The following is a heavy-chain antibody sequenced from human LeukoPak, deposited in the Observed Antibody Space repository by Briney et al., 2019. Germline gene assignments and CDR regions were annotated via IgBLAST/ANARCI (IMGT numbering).Heavy chain of an antibody. J-gene: IGHJ4*02. D-gene: IGHD3-10*01. CDR1: GGSISSGGYY. V-gene: IGHV4-31*03. Sequence: SQTLSLTCTVSGGSISSGGYYWRWIRQHPGKGLEWIGYIYYSGSTYYNPSLKSRVTISVDTSKNQFSLKLSSVTAADTAVYYCARGAGYGSGSYFGSRYFDYWGQGTLVTVSS. CDR3: ARGAGYGSGSYFGSRYFDY. CDR2: IYYSGST.